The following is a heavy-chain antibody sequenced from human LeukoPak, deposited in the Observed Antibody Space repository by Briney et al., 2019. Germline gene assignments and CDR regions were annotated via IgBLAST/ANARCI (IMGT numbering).Heavy chain of an antibody. CDR1: GGSISSGGHY. CDR3: ARETLYGDTTRIDY. V-gene: IGHV4-30-2*01. D-gene: IGHD4-17*01. J-gene: IGHJ4*02. Sequence: SETLSLTCTVSGGSISSGGHYWSCIRQPPGKGLEWIVYIYHSGSTYYDPSLKSRVTISVDRSKNQFSLKLSSVTAADTAVYYCARETLYGDTTRIDYWGQGTLVTVCS. CDR2: IYHSGST.